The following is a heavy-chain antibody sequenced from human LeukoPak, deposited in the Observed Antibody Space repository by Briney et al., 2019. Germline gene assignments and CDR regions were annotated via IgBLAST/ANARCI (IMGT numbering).Heavy chain of an antibody. CDR2: IWYDGSNK. V-gene: IGHV3-33*01. J-gene: IGHJ4*02. CDR3: ARGYYYDSSGYYVALDY. CDR1: GFTFSSYG. Sequence: GGSLRLSCAASGFTFSSYGMHWVRQAPGKGLEWVAVIWYDGSNKYYADSVKGRFTISRDNSKNTLYLQMNSPRAEDTAVYYCARGYYYDSSGYYVALDYWGQGTLVTVSS. D-gene: IGHD3-22*01.